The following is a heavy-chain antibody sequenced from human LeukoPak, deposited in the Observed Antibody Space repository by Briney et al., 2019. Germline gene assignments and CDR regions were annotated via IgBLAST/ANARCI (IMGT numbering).Heavy chain of an antibody. CDR1: GFTFSTYA. CDR3: AKDVSLAGTGGGFDY. V-gene: IGHV3-23*01. Sequence: PGGSLRLSCAASGFTFSTYAMSWVRQAPGKGLEWVSGISGSGGRTYYADPVKGRFTISRDNSKNTVYLQMNSLRAEDTAVYYCAKDVSLAGTGGGFDYWGQGTLVTVSS. D-gene: IGHD6-19*01. CDR2: ISGSGGRT. J-gene: IGHJ4*02.